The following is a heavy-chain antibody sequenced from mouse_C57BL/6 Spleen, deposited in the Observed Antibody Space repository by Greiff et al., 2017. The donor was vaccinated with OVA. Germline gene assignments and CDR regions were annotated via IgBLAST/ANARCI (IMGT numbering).Heavy chain of an antibody. Sequence: VQLQQSGAELARPGASVKLSCKASGYTFTSYGISWVKQRTGQGLEWIGEIYPRSGNTYYNEKFKGKATLTADKSSSTAYMELRSLTSEDSAVYFCAITTVAYWGQGTLVTVSA. CDR3: AITTVAY. J-gene: IGHJ3*01. D-gene: IGHD1-1*01. CDR2: IYPRSGNT. CDR1: GYTFTSYG. V-gene: IGHV1-81*01.